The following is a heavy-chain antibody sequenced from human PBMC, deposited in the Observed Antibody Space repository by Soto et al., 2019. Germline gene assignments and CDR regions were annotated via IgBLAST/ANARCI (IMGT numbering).Heavy chain of an antibody. J-gene: IGHJ6*02. V-gene: IGHV3-33*01. Sequence: ESGGGVVQPGRSLRLSCAASGFTFSSYGMHWVRQAPGKGLEWVAVIWYDGSNKYYADSVKGRFTISRDNSKNTLYLQMNSLRAEDTAVYYCARDAGLGVNYYYYGMDVWGQGTTVTVSS. CDR3: ARDAGLGVNYYYYGMDV. CDR1: GFTFSSYG. D-gene: IGHD3-10*01. CDR2: IWYDGSNK.